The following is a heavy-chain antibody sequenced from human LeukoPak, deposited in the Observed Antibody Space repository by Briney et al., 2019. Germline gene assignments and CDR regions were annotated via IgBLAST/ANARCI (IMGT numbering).Heavy chain of an antibody. D-gene: IGHD6-13*01. CDR3: ASDRIAAAGNPLLYYMDV. J-gene: IGHJ6*03. V-gene: IGHV3-21*01. CDR1: GFTFSSYS. Sequence: GGSLRLSCAASGFTFSSYSMNWVRQAPGKGLEWVSSISSSSSYIYYADSVKGRFTISRDNAKNSLYLQMNSLRAEDTAVYYCASDRIAAAGNPLLYYMDVWGKGTTVTVSS. CDR2: ISSSSSYI.